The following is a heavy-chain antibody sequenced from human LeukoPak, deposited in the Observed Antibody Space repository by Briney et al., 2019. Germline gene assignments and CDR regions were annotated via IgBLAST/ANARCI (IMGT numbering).Heavy chain of an antibody. D-gene: IGHD5-18*01. CDR2: IIPIFGTA. J-gene: IGHJ4*02. CDR1: GGTFSSYA. V-gene: IGHV1-69*13. CDR3: ASRLDTAMVSYYFVY. Sequence: ASVKVSCKASGGTFSSYAISWVRQAPGQGLEWMGGIIPIFGTANYAQKFQGRVTITADESTSTAYMELSSLRSEDTAVYYCASRLDTAMVSYYFVYWGQGTLVTVSS.